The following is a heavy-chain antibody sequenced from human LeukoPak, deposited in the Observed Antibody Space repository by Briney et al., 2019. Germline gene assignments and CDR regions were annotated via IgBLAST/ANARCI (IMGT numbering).Heavy chain of an antibody. V-gene: IGHV4-59*08. J-gene: IGHJ3*02. Sequence: PSETLSLTCTVSGGSISSYYWSWIRQPPGKGLEWVGYIYYSGSTNYNPSLKSRVTISVDTSKNQFSLKLSSVTAADTAVYYCARHGDAFDIWGQGTMVTVSS. CDR1: GGSISSYY. CDR3: ARHGDAFDI. CDR2: IYYSGST.